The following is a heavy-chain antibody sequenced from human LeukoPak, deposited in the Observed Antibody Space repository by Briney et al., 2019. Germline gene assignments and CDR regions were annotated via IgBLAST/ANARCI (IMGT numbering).Heavy chain of an antibody. CDR2: VNPSVRT. J-gene: IGHJ2*01. CDR1: GGSSSGYW. D-gene: IGHD2-21*02. CDR3: ARFTYCGGDSCRHFDV. V-gene: IGHV4-34*01. Sequence: PETLSLTCAVSGGSSSGYWWSSIRQPPGKGLEWSGEVNPSVRTNSTPSLQSRVTISADTSKHHFSLWLNSLTPGHTPAYFCARFTYCGGDSCRHFDVWGRGTLVTVSS.